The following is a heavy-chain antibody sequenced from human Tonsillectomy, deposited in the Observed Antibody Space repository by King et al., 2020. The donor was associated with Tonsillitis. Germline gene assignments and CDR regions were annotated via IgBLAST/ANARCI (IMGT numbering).Heavy chain of an antibody. Sequence: ITLKESGPTLVKPTQTLTLTCTFSGFSLSATGVGVGWIRQPPGKALEWLALIYWDDGKRYSPSLKSRLTITKDTSKNQVVLTMTNVDPVDTGTYYCAHPQSDYFDGSSGPLVYFDYWGRGILVTVSS. CDR3: AHPQSDYFDGSSGPLVYFDY. V-gene: IGHV2-5*02. CDR2: IYWDDGK. CDR1: GFSLSATGVG. D-gene: IGHD3-22*01. J-gene: IGHJ4*02.